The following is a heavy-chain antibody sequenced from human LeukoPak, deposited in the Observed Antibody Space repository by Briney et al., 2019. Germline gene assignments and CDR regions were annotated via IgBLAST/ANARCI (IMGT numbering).Heavy chain of an antibody. CDR2: VSRDGGRK. CDR3: VKDSNYDFWSGYYKGFDN. D-gene: IGHD3-3*01. Sequence: PGGSLRLSCAASGFTSGFTFDDYGMHWVGQVPGRGGEWISGVSRDGGRKGYSDSVQGRFTISRDNSSNTLHLQMNSLRVEHTAFYYCVKDSNYDFWSGYYKGFDNWGQGTLVTVSS. J-gene: IGHJ4*02. V-gene: IGHV3-20*04. CDR1: GFTFDDYG.